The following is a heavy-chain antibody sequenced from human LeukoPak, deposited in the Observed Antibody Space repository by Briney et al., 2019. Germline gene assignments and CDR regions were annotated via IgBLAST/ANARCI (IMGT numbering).Heavy chain of an antibody. CDR2: ISGSGGST. Sequence: GGSLRLSCAASGFTFSSYAMSWVRQAPGKGLEWVSVISGSGGSTYYADSVKGRFTISRDNSKNTLYLQMNSLRAEDTAVYYCAKGPITMIVVVIASSYYFDYWGQGTLVTVSS. D-gene: IGHD3-22*01. CDR3: AKGPITMIVVVIASSYYFDY. J-gene: IGHJ4*02. CDR1: GFTFSSYA. V-gene: IGHV3-23*01.